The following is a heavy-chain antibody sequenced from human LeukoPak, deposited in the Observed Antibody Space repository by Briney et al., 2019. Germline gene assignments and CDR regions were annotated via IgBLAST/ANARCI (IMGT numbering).Heavy chain of an antibody. D-gene: IGHD1-26*01. CDR1: GGSISSSSYY. Sequence: PSETLSLTCTVSGGSISSSSYYWGWIRQPPGKGLEWIGSIYYSGSTYYNPSLKSRVTISVDTSKNQFSLKLSSVTAADTAVYYCARRKKRIVGATRGYYYYMDVWGKGTTVTISS. CDR3: ARRKKRIVGATRGYYYYMDV. CDR2: IYYSGST. J-gene: IGHJ6*03. V-gene: IGHV4-39*01.